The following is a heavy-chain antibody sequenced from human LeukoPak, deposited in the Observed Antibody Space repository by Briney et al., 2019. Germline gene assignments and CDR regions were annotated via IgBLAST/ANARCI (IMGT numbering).Heavy chain of an antibody. CDR3: ARASLVRAIDY. CDR2: IYYSGST. D-gene: IGHD6-13*01. CDR1: GGSISSGSYY. V-gene: IGHV4-39*07. J-gene: IGHJ4*02. Sequence: SETLSLTCTVSGGSISSGSYYWSWIRQPPGKGLEWIGEIYYSGSTNYNPSLKSRVTISVDKSKNQFSLKLSSVTAADTAVYYCARASLVRAIDYWGQGTLVTVSS.